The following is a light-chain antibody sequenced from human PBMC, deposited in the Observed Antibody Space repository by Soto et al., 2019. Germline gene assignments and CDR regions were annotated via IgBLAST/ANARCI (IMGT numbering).Light chain of an antibody. J-gene: IGLJ1*01. CDR2: AVS. CDR1: SSDVGGYNS. V-gene: IGLV2-8*01. CDR3: NSFAGSNNLSG. Sequence: QSVLTQPPSASGSPGQSVTISCTGTSSDVGGYNSVSWYQQHPGKAPKLIIYAVSERPSGVPDRFSGSKSGNTASLTVSGLQAEDEADYYCNSFAGSNNLSGFGTGTKVTVL.